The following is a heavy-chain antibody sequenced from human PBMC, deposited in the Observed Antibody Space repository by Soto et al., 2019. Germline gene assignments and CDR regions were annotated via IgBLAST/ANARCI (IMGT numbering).Heavy chain of an antibody. D-gene: IGHD3-3*01. CDR2: ITTNGGNT. J-gene: IGHJ6*03. V-gene: IGHV3-64*01. CDR1: GFTFSTYA. Sequence: GGSLRLSCAASGFTFSTYAMHWVRQAPGKGLEYVSGITTNGGNTFYANSVKGRFTISRDNSKNTLYLQMGSLRADDMAVYYCARDGRVSGIYYYFYMDVWGKGTTVTVSS. CDR3: ARDGRVSGIYYYFYMDV.